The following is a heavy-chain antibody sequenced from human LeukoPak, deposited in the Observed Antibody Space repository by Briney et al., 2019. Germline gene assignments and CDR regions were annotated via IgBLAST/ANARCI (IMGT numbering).Heavy chain of an antibody. CDR1: GFTFSKYD. J-gene: IGHJ3*02. V-gene: IGHV3-13*01. CDR2: IGIGGDT. D-gene: IGHD6-25*01. CDR3: VRGGIAAAGLDAFDI. Sequence: GGSLRLSCAASGFTFSKYDMYWVRQVTGKGLECVSAIGIGGDTKYTDSVKGRFTISRENGKDSLYLHMNSLRAEDTAVYYCVRGGIAAAGLDAFDIWGQGTVVTVFS.